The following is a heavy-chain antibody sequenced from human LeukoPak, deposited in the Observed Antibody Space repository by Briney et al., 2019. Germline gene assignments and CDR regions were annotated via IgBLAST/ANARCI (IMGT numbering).Heavy chain of an antibody. CDR2: IRYDGSNK. Sequence: GGSLRLSCAASGFTFSSYGMHWVRQAPGKGLEWVAFIRYDGSNKYYADSVKGRFTISRDNSKNTLYLQMNSLRAEDTAVYYCAKALSAGRYFDWLPLDYWGQGTLVTVSS. CDR3: AKALSAGRYFDWLPLDY. D-gene: IGHD3-9*01. V-gene: IGHV3-30*02. J-gene: IGHJ4*02. CDR1: GFTFSSYG.